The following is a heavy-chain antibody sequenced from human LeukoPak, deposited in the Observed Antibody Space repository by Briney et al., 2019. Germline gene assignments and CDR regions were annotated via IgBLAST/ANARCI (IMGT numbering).Heavy chain of an antibody. Sequence: PSETLSLTCRVSGVSISSGSNYWGWIRQPPGKTLEWIGSIYSSGSTYYNSSLKSRVTISVDKSKNQFSLKLSSVTAADTAVYYCARRYSYGTYYYYYYMDVWGKGTTVTVSS. CDR2: IYSSGST. V-gene: IGHV4-39*07. CDR1: GVSISSGSNY. D-gene: IGHD5-18*01. CDR3: ARRYSYGTYYYYYYMDV. J-gene: IGHJ6*03.